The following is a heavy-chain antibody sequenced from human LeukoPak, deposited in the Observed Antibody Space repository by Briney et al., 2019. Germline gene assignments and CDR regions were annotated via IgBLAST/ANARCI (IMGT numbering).Heavy chain of an antibody. J-gene: IGHJ4*02. D-gene: IGHD5-18*01. CDR1: GGSFSGYR. V-gene: IGHV4-34*01. CDR3: ASGGSGYSYGELDY. Sequence: PSETLSLTCAVYGGSFSGYRWSWIRQPPGKGLEWIGEIDHSGSTNYNPSLKSRLTISVDTSKNQFSLRLSSLTAADTAVYYCASGGSGYSYGELDYWGQGALVNVSS. CDR2: IDHSGST.